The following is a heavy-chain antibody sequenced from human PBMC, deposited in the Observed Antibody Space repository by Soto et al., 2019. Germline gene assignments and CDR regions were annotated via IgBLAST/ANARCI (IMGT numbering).Heavy chain of an antibody. CDR2: LKSDNGGA. CDR3: ARDLCPPGSGSQCPLYGLDF. Sequence: QVQLVQSGAEVKPPGASVKVSCKASGYTFTGHYMHWVRQVSGKRLEYLGWLKSDNGGAYSAPKFHGRVTFTRDTSTRTAYMELSGLQSDHTAVYFCARDLCPPGSGSQCPLYGLDFWGQGTTVAVSS. J-gene: IGHJ6*02. CDR1: GYTFTGHY. V-gene: IGHV1-2*02. D-gene: IGHD3-10*01.